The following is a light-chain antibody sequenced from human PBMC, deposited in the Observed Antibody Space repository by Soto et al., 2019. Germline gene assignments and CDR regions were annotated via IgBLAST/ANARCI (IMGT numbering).Light chain of an antibody. Sequence: EIVLTQSPGTLSLSPGESATLSCRASQSVSSNSLAWYQQKPGQAPRLLIYGASSRATGIPDRFSGSGSGTGFTLTISRLEPEECEVYYCQQYGSSPITFGQGKRLEIK. CDR1: QSVSSNS. CDR3: QQYGSSPIT. CDR2: GAS. V-gene: IGKV3-20*01. J-gene: IGKJ5*01.